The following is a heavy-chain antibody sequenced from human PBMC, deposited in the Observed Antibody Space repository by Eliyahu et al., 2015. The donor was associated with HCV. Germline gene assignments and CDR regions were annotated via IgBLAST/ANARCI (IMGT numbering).Heavy chain of an antibody. Sequence: QVHLVESGGGVVQPGRSLRLSCTAPGFNLNSYGVHWVRQAPGKGLEWLAVVSYEGRSTDYADSVKGRFTISRDSSRSTVYLEMNSLRPEDTAVYYCVKEKDLVTIVGVIKSFDYWGQGVLVTVSS. CDR3: VKEKDLVTIVGVIKSFDY. D-gene: IGHD3-3*01. V-gene: IGHV3-30*18. CDR2: VSYEGRST. CDR1: GFNLNSYG. J-gene: IGHJ4*02.